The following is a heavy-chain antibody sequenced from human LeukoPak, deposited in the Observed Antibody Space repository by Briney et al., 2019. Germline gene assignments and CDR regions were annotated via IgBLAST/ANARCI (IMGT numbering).Heavy chain of an antibody. Sequence: GASVKVSCKASGYTFTGYYMHWVRQAPGQGLEWMGWINPNSGGTNYAQKFQGWVTMTRDTSISTAYMELSRLRSDDTAVYYCARPRDGDYYGMDVWGKGTTVTVSS. CDR1: GYTFTGYY. CDR3: ARPRDGDYYGMDV. D-gene: IGHD4-17*01. J-gene: IGHJ6*04. V-gene: IGHV1-2*04. CDR2: INPNSGGT.